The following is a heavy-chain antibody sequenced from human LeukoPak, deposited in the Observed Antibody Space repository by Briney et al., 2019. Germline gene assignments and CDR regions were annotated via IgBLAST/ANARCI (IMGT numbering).Heavy chain of an antibody. CDR3: ARGQTVHSFDY. CDR1: GGSISSYY. J-gene: IGHJ4*02. V-gene: IGHV4-59*01. D-gene: IGHD4-11*01. Sequence: PSETLSLTCTVSGGSISSYYWSWIRQPPGKGLEWIGFIFYSYSGTTNYNPSLKSRVTISVDTSKNRFSMKLSSVTAADTAVYNCARGQTVHSFDYWGQGTLVTDSS. CDR2: IFYSYSGTT.